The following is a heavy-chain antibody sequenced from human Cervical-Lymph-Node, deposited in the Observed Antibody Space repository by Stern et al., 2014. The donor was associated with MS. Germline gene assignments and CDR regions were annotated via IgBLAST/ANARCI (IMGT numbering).Heavy chain of an antibody. D-gene: IGHD6-6*01. J-gene: IGHJ4*02. CDR3: ARAAYSTSSSNY. CDR1: GGTFNTNV. Sequence: QVQLVQSGAEVKKPGSSVKVSCKASGGTFNTNVISWVRQAPGQGLEWMGGIIPIFGTALYAQKFQGRVTITANESTRADYMELTSLRSEDRAFYYWARAAYSTSSSNYWGQGTLVIVSS. CDR2: IIPIFGTA. V-gene: IGHV1-69*01.